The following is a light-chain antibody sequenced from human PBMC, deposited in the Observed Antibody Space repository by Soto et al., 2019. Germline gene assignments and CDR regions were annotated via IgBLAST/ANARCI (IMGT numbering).Light chain of an antibody. V-gene: IGLV2-14*03. Sequence: QSALTQPASVSGSPEQSITISCTGTSSDGGGYNYVSWYQQHPGKAPQLIIYDVANRPSGVSNRFSGSKSGNTASLTISGLQAEDEADYDCSSYTSSSTYVVFGGGTQLTVL. J-gene: IGLJ2*01. CDR1: SSDGGGYNY. CDR3: SSYTSSSTYVV. CDR2: DVA.